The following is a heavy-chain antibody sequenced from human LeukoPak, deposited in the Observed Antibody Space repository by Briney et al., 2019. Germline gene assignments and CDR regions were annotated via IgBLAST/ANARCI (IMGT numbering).Heavy chain of an antibody. CDR2: ISYDGSNK. CDR3: ARGGEGGYSGLTFYFDY. V-gene: IGHV3-30*19. J-gene: IGHJ4*02. D-gene: IGHD5-12*01. CDR1: GFTFSSYG. Sequence: GGSLRLSCGASGFTFSSYGMHWVRQAPGKGLEWVAVISYDGSNKYYADSVKGRFTISRDNSKNTLYLQMNSLRAEDTAVYYCARGGEGGYSGLTFYFDYWGQGTLVTVSS.